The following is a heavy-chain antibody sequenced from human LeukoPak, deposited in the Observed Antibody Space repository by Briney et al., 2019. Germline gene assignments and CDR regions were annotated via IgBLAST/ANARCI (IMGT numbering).Heavy chain of an antibody. CDR2: FDPEDGET. J-gene: IGHJ3*02. V-gene: IGHV1-24*01. CDR3: ARRIAVAGSDAFDI. D-gene: IGHD6-19*01. Sequence: GASVKVSCKVSGYTLTELSMHWVRQAPGKGLEWMGGFDPEDGETIYAQKFQGRVTMTEDTSTDTAYMELSSLRFEDTAVYYCARRIAVAGSDAFDIWGQGTMVTVSS. CDR1: GYTLTELS.